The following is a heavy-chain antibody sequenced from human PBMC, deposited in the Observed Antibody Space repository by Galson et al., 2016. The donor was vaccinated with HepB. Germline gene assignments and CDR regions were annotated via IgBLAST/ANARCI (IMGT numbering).Heavy chain of an antibody. Sequence: SLRLSCAASGFTFSKFAMHCVRQAPGTGLEPVSMITSNGGSTYYGDSVKGRFTISRDDSKNTLYLQMNSLRPEDTALYYCVTDETCDSNSCLDYWGQGTLVTVSS. CDR1: GFTFSKFA. V-gene: IGHV3-64D*06. CDR3: VTDETCDSNSCLDY. J-gene: IGHJ4*02. CDR2: ITSNGGST. D-gene: IGHD2/OR15-2a*01.